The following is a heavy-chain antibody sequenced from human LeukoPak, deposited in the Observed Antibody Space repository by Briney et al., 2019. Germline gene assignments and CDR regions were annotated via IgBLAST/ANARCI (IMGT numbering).Heavy chain of an antibody. Sequence: PSETLSLTCAVYGGSFSGYYWSWIRQPPGKGLEWIGEVNHSGTTNYNPSLKSRVTISVDKSKMQFSLKLTSVTAADTAVYYCARTPQGDDYSDYAADYWGQGTQVTVSS. V-gene: IGHV4-34*01. J-gene: IGHJ4*02. CDR1: GGSFSGYY. CDR2: VNHSGTT. CDR3: ARTPQGDDYSDYAADY. D-gene: IGHD4-11*01.